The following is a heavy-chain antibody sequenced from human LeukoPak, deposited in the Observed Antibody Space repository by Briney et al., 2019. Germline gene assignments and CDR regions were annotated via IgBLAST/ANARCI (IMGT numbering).Heavy chain of an antibody. CDR1: GFTVSINY. CDR2: IYSGGST. V-gene: IGHV3-66*01. D-gene: IGHD6-19*01. CDR3: ARYSSAVGWLDP. J-gene: IGHJ5*02. Sequence: GGSLRLSCAASGFTVSINYMSWVRQAPGKGLEWVSIIYSGGSTYYADSVKGRFTISRDNSKNTLYLQMNSLRAEDTAVYYCARYSSAVGWLDPWGQGTLVTVSS.